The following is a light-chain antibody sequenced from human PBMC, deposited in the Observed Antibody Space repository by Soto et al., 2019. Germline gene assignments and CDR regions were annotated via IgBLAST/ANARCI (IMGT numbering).Light chain of an antibody. CDR3: LLYMGSGIAV. J-gene: IGLJ2*01. V-gene: IGLV8-61*01. CDR1: SGSVSTSYY. CDR2: STN. Sequence: QTVVTQEPSFSVSPGGTVTLTCGLSSGSVSTSYYPSWYQQTPGQAPRTLIHSTNTRSSGVPDRFSGSILGNKAALTITGAQTDDEYYYYCLLYMGSGIAVFGGGTKLTVL.